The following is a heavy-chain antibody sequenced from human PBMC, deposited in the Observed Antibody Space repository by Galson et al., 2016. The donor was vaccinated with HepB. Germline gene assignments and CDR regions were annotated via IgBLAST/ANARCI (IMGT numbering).Heavy chain of an antibody. D-gene: IGHD6-19*01. CDR1: SGSFSGHY. Sequence: TLSLTCAVYSGSFSGHYWTWIRQPPGKGLEWIGEINHSGSTNYTNYNPSLKSRVTISVDTSENQFSLKLSSVSAADTAVYYCARGQGRYSSGWYTFWGQGTLVAVSS. CDR3: ARGQGRYSSGWYTF. J-gene: IGHJ4*02. CDR2: INHSGSTNYT. V-gene: IGHV4-34*01.